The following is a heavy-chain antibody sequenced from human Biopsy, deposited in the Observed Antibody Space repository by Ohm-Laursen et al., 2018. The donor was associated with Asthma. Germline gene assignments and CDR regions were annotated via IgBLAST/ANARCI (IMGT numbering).Heavy chain of an antibody. CDR1: GGSISSGSYY. V-gene: IGHV4-61*01. CDR2: IYYTGSD. CDR3: ARGPNYHGSGRAPIGMDV. J-gene: IGHJ6*02. Sequence: GTLSLTCTVSGGSISSGSYYWSWIRQPPGKGLEWLGYIYYTGSDNYNPSLKSRVTISVDTSKNQFSLRLNSVTAADTAVYYCARGPNYHGSGRAPIGMDVWGQGTTVTVSS. D-gene: IGHD3-10*01.